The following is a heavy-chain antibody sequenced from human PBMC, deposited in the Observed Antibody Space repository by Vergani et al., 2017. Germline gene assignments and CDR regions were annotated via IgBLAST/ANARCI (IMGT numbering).Heavy chain of an antibody. CDR1: GFTFNQYG. Sequence: VQLLQSEGAVVQPGGSLRLSCAASGFTFNQYGMHWVRQAPGKGLEWVAVTWYDGNNKQYADSVKGRFTISRDNSKSTMYLQMNSLRDEDTGVDYCARDLRLLYNRFDPWGQGTLVTVSS. J-gene: IGHJ5*01. V-gene: IGHV3-33*01. D-gene: IGHD1-14*01. CDR3: ARDLRLLYNRFDP. CDR2: TWYDGNNK.